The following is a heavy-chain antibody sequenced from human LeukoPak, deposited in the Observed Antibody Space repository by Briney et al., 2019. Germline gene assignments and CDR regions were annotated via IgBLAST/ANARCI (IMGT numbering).Heavy chain of an antibody. D-gene: IGHD1-26*01. J-gene: IGHJ4*02. CDR2: ISAYNGDK. CDR3: PRAERYVPGRYFVY. Sequence: ASVKVSCKHSVGTLSSYAISWVRPAPGQGLEWMGWISAYNGDKNYPQKLRGRVTMPTDTLTRPAYMELRSLESDDPVVNSFPRAERYVPGRYFVYCGEGALVTVSS. CDR1: VGTLSSYA. V-gene: IGHV1-18*01.